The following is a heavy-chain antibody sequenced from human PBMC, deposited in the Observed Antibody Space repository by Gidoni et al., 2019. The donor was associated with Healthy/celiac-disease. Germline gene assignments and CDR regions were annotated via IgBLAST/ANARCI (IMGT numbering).Heavy chain of an antibody. V-gene: IGHV1-2*02. CDR3: ARDQGQWLVRCDY. CDR1: GYTFTGYY. D-gene: IGHD6-19*01. J-gene: IGHJ4*02. Sequence: VPLLQSGAAVKKPGASVKVSCKVSGYTFTGYYMHWVRQAPGQGLEWMGWINPNSGGTSYAQKFQGRVTMTRDTSISTAYMELSRLRSDDTAVYYCARDQGQWLVRCDYWGQGTLVTVSS. CDR2: INPNSGGT.